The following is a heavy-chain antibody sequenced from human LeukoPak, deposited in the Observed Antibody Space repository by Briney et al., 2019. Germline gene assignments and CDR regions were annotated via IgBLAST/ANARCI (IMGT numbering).Heavy chain of an antibody. CDR1: GGSISSGSYY. D-gene: IGHD2-2*02. CDR3: ARGVVKGYCSSTSCYTYYFDY. V-gene: IGHV4-61*02. Sequence: PSQTLSLTCTVSGGSISSGSYYWSWIRQPAGKGLEWIGRIYTSGSTNYNPSLKSRVTMSVDTSKNQFSLKLSSVTAADTAVYYCARGVVKGYCSSTSCYTYYFDYWGQGTLVTVSS. J-gene: IGHJ4*02. CDR2: IYTSGST.